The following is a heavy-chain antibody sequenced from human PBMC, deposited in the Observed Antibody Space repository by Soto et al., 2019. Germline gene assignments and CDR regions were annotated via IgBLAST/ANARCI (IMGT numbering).Heavy chain of an antibody. Sequence: SETLSLTCAVYGGSFSGYYWSWIRQPPGKGLEWIGEINHSGSTNYNPSLKSRVTISVDTSKNQFSLKLSSVTAADTVVYYCAREGSSSWYGIIDYWGQGTLVTVSS. CDR3: AREGSSSWYGIIDY. D-gene: IGHD6-13*01. CDR1: GGSFSGYY. CDR2: INHSGST. V-gene: IGHV4-34*01. J-gene: IGHJ4*02.